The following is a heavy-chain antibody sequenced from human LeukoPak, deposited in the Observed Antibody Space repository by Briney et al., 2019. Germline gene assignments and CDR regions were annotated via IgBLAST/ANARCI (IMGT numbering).Heavy chain of an antibody. Sequence: GGSLRLSCAASGFYFNNPAMHWVRQALGQGLERVADISYSETRIHYADSVKGRLTISRDNSKNTLFLQMDSLTADDTAVYYCAKEGSGSSWSSFDYWGQGTLVTVSS. D-gene: IGHD6-13*01. CDR1: GFYFNNPA. J-gene: IGHJ4*02. CDR2: ISYSETRI. CDR3: AKEGSGSSWSSFDY. V-gene: IGHV3-30*01.